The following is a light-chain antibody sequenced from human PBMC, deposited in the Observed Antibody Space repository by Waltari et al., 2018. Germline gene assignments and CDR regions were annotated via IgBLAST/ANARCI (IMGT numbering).Light chain of an antibody. CDR3: QQYESLCT. CDR1: QDIREN. J-gene: IGKJ2*02. CDR2: FAS. V-gene: IGKV1-33*01. Sequence: DIQMTQSPSSLSASVGDRVTITCQASQDIRENLNWYQEKPGKAPKLLISFASQLEPEVPPRFSGSGSGTDFSFTISSLQPEDIATYYCQQYESLCTFGQGTKLEI.